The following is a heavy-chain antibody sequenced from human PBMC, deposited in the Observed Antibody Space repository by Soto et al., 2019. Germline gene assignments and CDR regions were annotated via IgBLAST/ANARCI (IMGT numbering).Heavy chain of an antibody. CDR2: ISAHNGNT. CDR1: GYAFTTYG. J-gene: IGHJ4*02. CDR3: ARWRYGDY. V-gene: IGHV1-18*01. Sequence: QVHLVQSGAEVKKPGDSVKVSCQGYGYAFTTYGITLVRQAPGQGLEWMGWISAHNGNTNYAQKLLGSVTVTRDTSPSTAYMELRSLGYDYTAVYYCARWRYGDYWGQGALVTVSS. D-gene: IGHD1-1*01.